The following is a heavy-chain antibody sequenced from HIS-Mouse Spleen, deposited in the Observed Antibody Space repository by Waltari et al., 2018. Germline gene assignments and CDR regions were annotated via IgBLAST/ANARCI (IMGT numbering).Heavy chain of an antibody. Sequence: QLQLQESGPGLVKPSETLSLTRPVSGCSISSSSYYLSWIRQPPGKGLEWIGSIYYSGSTYYNPSLKSRVTISVDTSKNQFSLKLSSVTAADTAVYYCAREIPYSSSWYDWYFDLWGRGTLVTVSS. J-gene: IGHJ2*01. D-gene: IGHD6-13*01. CDR2: IYYSGST. CDR1: GCSISSSSYY. CDR3: AREIPYSSSWYDWYFDL. V-gene: IGHV4-39*07.